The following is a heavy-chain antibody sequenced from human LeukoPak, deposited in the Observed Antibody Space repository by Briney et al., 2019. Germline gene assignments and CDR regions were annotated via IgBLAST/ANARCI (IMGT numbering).Heavy chain of an antibody. Sequence: PSETLSLTCTVSGGSISSSSYYWGWIRQPPGKGLEWIGSIYYSGSTYYNPSLKSRVTISVDTSKNQFSLKLSSVTAADTAVYYCARVGKYYYDSSGYYYWGQGTLVTVSS. CDR3: ARVGKYYYDSSGYYY. CDR2: IYYSGST. D-gene: IGHD3-22*01. V-gene: IGHV4-39*07. CDR1: GGSISSSSYY. J-gene: IGHJ4*02.